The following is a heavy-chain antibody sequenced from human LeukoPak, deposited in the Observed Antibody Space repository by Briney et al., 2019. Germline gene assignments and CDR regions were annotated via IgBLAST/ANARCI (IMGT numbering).Heavy chain of an antibody. J-gene: IGHJ4*02. Sequence: PGGSLRLSCADSGFTFSSYAMSWVRQAPGKGLEWVSAISGSGGSTYYADSVKGRFTISRDNSKNTLYLQMNSLRAEDTAVYYCAKVSTGGDKQWRADWYFDYWGQGTLVTVSS. CDR1: GFTFSSYA. D-gene: IGHD6-19*01. CDR3: AKVSTGGDKQWRADWYFDY. CDR2: ISGSGGST. V-gene: IGHV3-23*01.